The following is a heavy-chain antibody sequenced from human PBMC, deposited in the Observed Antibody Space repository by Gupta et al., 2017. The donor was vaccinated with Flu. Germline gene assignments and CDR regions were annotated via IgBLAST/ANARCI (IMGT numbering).Heavy chain of an antibody. J-gene: IGHJ4*02. CDR2: KNQDGSER. CDR1: GSTVSRYW. Sequence: EVQLVESGGDLVQPGGSLRLSCPAAGSTVSRYWMTGVRQGPGKGLQWVANKNQDGSERDYVESVKDRFTIAGDNAKNSFYRQMNSLRAEDPAVYYCAGGSGYSSGGSYLDDGGQGTLLTVSS. V-gene: IGHV3-7*01. D-gene: IGHD6-19*01. CDR3: AGGSGYSSGGSYLDD.